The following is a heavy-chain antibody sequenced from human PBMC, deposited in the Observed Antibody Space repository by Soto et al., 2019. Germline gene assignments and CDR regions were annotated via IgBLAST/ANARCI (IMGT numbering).Heavy chain of an antibody. CDR1: GFTFSSYA. J-gene: IGHJ4*02. CDR3: AKGSESSGSYRPFDY. CDR2: ISAGAVAT. V-gene: IGHV3-23*01. D-gene: IGHD3-22*01. Sequence: PGGSLRLSCAASGFTFSSYAMSWVRQAPGKGLECVSAISAGAVATNYADSVKGRFTISRDNSKNTLYLQMNSPRAEDTAVYYCAKGSESSGSYRPFDYWGQGALVTVSS.